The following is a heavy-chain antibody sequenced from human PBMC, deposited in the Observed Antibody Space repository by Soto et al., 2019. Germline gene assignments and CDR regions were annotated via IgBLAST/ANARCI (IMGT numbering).Heavy chain of an antibody. V-gene: IGHV6-1*01. CDR2: TYYRSKWYN. CDR3: ARGRWSKFDY. Sequence: SQTLSLTCAVSGDSVSSNNIAWNWLRQSPWRGLEWLGRTYYRSKWYNEYAVSVRSRITIKLDTSKKQFSLQLNSVTPEDTAVYYCARGRWSKFDYWGQGANVTVYS. D-gene: IGHD2-15*01. J-gene: IGHJ4*02. CDR1: GDSVSSNNIA.